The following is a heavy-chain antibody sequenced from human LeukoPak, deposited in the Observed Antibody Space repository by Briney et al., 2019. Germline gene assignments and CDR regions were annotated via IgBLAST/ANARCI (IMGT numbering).Heavy chain of an antibody. CDR3: ARAVGYYFDTSGPSKAFDY. CDR2: IYHSGTT. J-gene: IGHJ4*02. V-gene: IGHV4-39*07. CDR1: GGSIRSSSHY. Sequence: SETLSLTCTVSGGSIRSSSHYWGWIRQPRGEGLEWIGIIYHSGTTYYNASLKSRVTISVDTSKNQFSLKVTSVTAADTAVYYCARAVGYYFDTSGPSKAFDYWGQGTLVTVSS. D-gene: IGHD3-22*01.